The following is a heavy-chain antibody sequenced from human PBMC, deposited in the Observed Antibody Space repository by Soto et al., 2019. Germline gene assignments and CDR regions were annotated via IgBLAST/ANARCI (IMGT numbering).Heavy chain of an antibody. CDR2: ISSRSDI. J-gene: IGHJ6*02. CDR3: AREYTAWPLAYGLDV. D-gene: IGHD2-2*02. V-gene: IGHV3-21*01. CDR1: GFTFSTYS. Sequence: GGSLRLSCVGSGFTFSTYSINWVRQAPGKGLEWVSSISSRSDIYYADSVKGRFAISRDNAKNSVSLQMNSLRAEDTAVYYCAREYTAWPLAYGLDVWGQGTTVTVSS.